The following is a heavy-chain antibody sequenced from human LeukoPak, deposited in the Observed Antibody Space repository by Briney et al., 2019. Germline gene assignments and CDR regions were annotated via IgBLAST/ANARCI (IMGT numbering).Heavy chain of an antibody. CDR2: ISGTGATT. CDR3: AKDPGIVGAFYFDY. CDR1: GFTFSTYG. D-gene: IGHD1-26*01. V-gene: IGHV3-23*01. J-gene: IGHJ4*02. Sequence: PGGSLRLSCAASGFTFSTYGISWVRQAPGKGLEWVSAISGTGATTYYADSVKGRFTISRDNSKNTLYLQVNSLRAEDTAVYYCAKDPGIVGAFYFDYWGQGTLVTVSS.